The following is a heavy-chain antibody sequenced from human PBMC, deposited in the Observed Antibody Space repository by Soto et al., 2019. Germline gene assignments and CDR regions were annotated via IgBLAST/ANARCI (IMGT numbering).Heavy chain of an antibody. CDR2: ISSVGSTI. CDR3: ARDLSSFYYDRDY. D-gene: IGHD3-22*01. J-gene: IGHJ4*02. V-gene: IGHV3-48*02. Sequence: GGSLRLSCAASGFAFSSHSMNWVRQAPGKGLEWISYISSVGSTIYYADSVRGRFTVSRDNAKNSLYLQMSSLRDEDTAIYYCARDLSSFYYDRDYWGQGTLVTVSS. CDR1: GFAFSSHS.